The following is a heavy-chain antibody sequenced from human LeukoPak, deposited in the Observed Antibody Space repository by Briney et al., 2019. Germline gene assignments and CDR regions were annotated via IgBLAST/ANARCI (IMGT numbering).Heavy chain of an antibody. D-gene: IGHD4-17*01. CDR3: ARDGADYGDYHDNVGMDV. J-gene: IGHJ6*02. CDR1: GFTFSSYS. CDR2: ISSSSSYI. V-gene: IGHV3-21*01. Sequence: GGSLRLSCAASGFTFSSYSMNWVRQAPGKGLEWVSSISSSSSYIYYADSVKGRFTISRDNAKNSLYLQMNSLRAEDTAVYYCARDGADYGDYHDNVGMDVWGQGTTVTVSS.